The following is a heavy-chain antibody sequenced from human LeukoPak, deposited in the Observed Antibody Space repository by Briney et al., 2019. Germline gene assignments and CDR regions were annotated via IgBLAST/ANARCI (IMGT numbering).Heavy chain of an antibody. CDR2: IYYSGNT. CDR3: ARSPGSTMFIDN. J-gene: IGHJ4*02. CDR1: GGSISPYY. Sequence: SETLSLTCTVSGGSISPYYWSWIRQPPGKGLEWLGYIYYSGNTNYNPSLKSRVAISVDTSKNQFSLKLSSVTAADPAVYYFARSPGSTMFIDNWGQGTLVTVSP. D-gene: IGHD3-10*02. V-gene: IGHV4-59*01.